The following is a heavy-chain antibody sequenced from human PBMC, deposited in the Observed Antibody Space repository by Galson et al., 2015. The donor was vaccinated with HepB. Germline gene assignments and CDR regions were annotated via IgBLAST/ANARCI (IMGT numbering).Heavy chain of an antibody. CDR3: AADPYGSGNWAFDI. D-gene: IGHD3-10*01. V-gene: IGHV1-58*02. CDR2: IVVGSGNT. J-gene: IGHJ3*02. CDR1: GFTFTSSA. Sequence: SVKVSCKASGFTFTSSAMQWVRQARGQRLEWIGWIVVGSGNTNYAQKFQERVTITRDMSTSTAYMELSSLRSEDTAVYYCAADPYGSGNWAFDIWGQGTMVTVSS.